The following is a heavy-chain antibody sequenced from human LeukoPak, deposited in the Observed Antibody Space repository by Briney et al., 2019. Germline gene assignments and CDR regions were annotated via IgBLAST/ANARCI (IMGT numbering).Heavy chain of an antibody. CDR1: GGSISPYY. Sequence: SETLSLTCSVSGGSISPYYWSWIRQPPGKGLEWIGYIYYSGTTNYNPSLQSRVTISVATSKNQFSLKLSSVTAADTALYYCARDRASAGGFDYWGQGTLVSVSS. V-gene: IGHV4-59*01. D-gene: IGHD2-15*01. CDR3: ARDRASAGGFDY. CDR2: IYYSGTT. J-gene: IGHJ4*02.